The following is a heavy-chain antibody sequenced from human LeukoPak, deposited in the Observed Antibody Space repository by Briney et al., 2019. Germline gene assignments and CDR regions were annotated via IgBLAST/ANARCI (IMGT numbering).Heavy chain of an antibody. CDR3: ARDRWGYSYGGD. V-gene: IGHV3-7*01. CDR2: IKEDGSEK. D-gene: IGHD5-18*01. J-gene: IGHJ4*02. CDR1: GFTFSSYW. Sequence: PGGSLRLSCAASGFTFSSYWMSWVRQAPGKGLEWVANIKEDGSEKFYVGSMRGRFTISRDNAKNSLYLQMNSLRAEDTAVYYCARDRWGYSYGGDWGQGTLVTVSS.